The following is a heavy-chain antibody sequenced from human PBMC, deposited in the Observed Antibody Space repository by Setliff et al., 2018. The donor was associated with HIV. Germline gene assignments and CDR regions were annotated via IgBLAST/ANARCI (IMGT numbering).Heavy chain of an antibody. CDR3: ARMPSGIYYYYYYGMDV. J-gene: IGHJ6*02. D-gene: IGHD2-2*01. CDR2: IYPGDSDT. CDR1: GYRFPTYW. Sequence: GESLKISCKGSGYRFPTYWIGWVRQMPGKGLEWMGIIYPGDSDTRYSPSFQGQVTISADKSITTAYLRWSSLKASDSVMYYCARMPSGIYYYYYYGMDVWGQGTTVTVSS. V-gene: IGHV5-51*01.